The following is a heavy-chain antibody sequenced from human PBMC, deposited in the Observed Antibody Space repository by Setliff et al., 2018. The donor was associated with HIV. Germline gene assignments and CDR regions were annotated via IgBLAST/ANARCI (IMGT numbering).Heavy chain of an antibody. V-gene: IGHV4-39*01. CDR3: ARMEATRPPRGLDY. CDR2: IYYSGDT. Sequence: PSETLSLTCTVSGGSVSSSSYYWGWIRQPTGKGLEWIGTIYYSGDTQYNPSFKTRVIMSVDTSENQFSLRLISVTAADTAVYYCARMEATRPPRGLDYWGPGTLVTVSS. CDR1: GGSVSSSSYY. J-gene: IGHJ4*02. D-gene: IGHD6-6*01.